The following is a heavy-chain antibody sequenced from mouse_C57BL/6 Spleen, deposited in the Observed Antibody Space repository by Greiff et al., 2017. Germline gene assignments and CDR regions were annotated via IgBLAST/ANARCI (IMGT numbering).Heavy chain of an antibody. D-gene: IGHD3-2*02. CDR2: IYWDDDK. V-gene: IGHV8-12*01. Sequence: QVQLKESGPGILQSSQTLSLTCSFSGFSLSTFGMGVSWIRQPSGKGLEWLAHIYWDDDKRYNPSLKSRLTISKDTSRNQVFLKITSVDTADTATYDWDRRADSSGHWYCDVWGTGTTLTVSS. J-gene: IGHJ1*03. CDR1: GFSLSTFGMG. CDR3: DRRADSSGHWYCDV.